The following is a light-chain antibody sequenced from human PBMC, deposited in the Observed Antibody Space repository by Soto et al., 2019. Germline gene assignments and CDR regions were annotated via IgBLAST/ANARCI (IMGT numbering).Light chain of an antibody. CDR1: QSLLHSNGYNY. V-gene: IGKV2-28*01. J-gene: IGKJ1*01. Sequence: DIVMTQSPLSLSVTPGEPASISCRSSQSLLHSNGYNYSDWYLQKPGQSPQLLIYLGSYRASGVXDXXRGSGSGTDFTLKISSVEAEDVGVYYCMKALQTPWTFGQGTKVESK. CDR2: LGS. CDR3: MKALQTPWT.